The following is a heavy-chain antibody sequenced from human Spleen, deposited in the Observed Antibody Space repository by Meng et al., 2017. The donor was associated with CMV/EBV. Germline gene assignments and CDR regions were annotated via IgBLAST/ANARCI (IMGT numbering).Heavy chain of an antibody. V-gene: IGHV3-13*01. CDR2: IGTAGDT. Sequence: GESLKIACAASGFTFSSYDMHWVRQATGQGLEWVSAIGTAGDTYYPGSVKCRFTISRDNAKNSLYLQMNILRAGDTAVYYCARGDYGGNPPFDYWGQGTLVTVSS. J-gene: IGHJ4*02. CDR1: GFTFSSYD. D-gene: IGHD4-23*01. CDR3: ARGDYGGNPPFDY.